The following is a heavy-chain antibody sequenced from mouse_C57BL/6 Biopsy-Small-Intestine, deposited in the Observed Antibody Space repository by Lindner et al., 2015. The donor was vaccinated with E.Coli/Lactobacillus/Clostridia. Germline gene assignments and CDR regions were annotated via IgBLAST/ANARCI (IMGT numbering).Heavy chain of an antibody. CDR3: ARKAQASFDY. CDR1: GYAFSSSW. CDR2: IYPGDGDT. D-gene: IGHD3-2*02. V-gene: IGHV1-82*01. Sequence: VQLQESGPELVKPGASVKISCKASGYAFSSSWMNWVKQRPGKGLEWIGRIYPGDGDTNYNGKFKGKATLTADKSSSTAYMQLSSLTSEDSAVYFCARKAQASFDYWGQGTTLTVSS. J-gene: IGHJ2*01.